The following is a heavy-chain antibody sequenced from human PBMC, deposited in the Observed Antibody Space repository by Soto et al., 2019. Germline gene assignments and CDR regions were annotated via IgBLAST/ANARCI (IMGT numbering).Heavy chain of an antibody. Sequence: GGSLRLSCAASGFTFGNYAMHWVRQAQGKGLGWVAVISYDGSNKYYTGSVKGRFTSSRDNSKNTLYLQRNSLRAEDTAVYYCARDREPRIAAAGTGFDFWGQGALVTVSS. J-gene: IGHJ4*02. D-gene: IGHD6-13*01. CDR1: GFTFGNYA. V-gene: IGHV3-30-3*01. CDR2: ISYDGSNK. CDR3: ARDREPRIAAAGTGFDF.